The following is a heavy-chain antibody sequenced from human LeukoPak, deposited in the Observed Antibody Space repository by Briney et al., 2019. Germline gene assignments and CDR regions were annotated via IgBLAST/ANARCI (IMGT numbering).Heavy chain of an antibody. J-gene: IGHJ4*02. D-gene: IGHD6-19*01. V-gene: IGHV3-30*18. CDR3: AKSNSGWFLFY. CDR2: ISYDGSNK. CDR1: GFTFSSYG. Sequence: PGGSLRLSCAASGFTFSSYGMHWVRQAPGKGLEWVAVISYDGSNKYYADSVKGRFTISRDNSKNTLYLQMNSLRAEDTAVYYCAKSNSGWFLFYWGQGTLVTVSS.